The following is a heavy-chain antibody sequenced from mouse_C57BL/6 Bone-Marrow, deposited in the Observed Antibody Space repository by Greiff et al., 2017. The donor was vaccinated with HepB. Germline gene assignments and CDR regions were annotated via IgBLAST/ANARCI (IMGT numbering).Heavy chain of an antibody. V-gene: IGHV1-64*01. J-gene: IGHJ3*01. CDR2: IHPNSGST. Sequence: VQLKQPGAELVKPGASVKLSCKASGYTFTSYWMHWVKQRPGQGLEWIGMIHPNSGSTNYNEKFKSKATLTVDKSSSTAYMQLSSLTSEDSAVYYCARSYTGGFAYWGQGTLVTVSA. D-gene: IGHD4-1*01. CDR3: ARSYTGGFAY. CDR1: GYTFTSYW.